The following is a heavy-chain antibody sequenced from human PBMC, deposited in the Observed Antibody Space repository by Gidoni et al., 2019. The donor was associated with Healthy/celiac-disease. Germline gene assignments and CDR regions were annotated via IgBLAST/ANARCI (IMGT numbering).Heavy chain of an antibody. CDR1: GFTFSSYS. CDR2: ISSSSSTI. D-gene: IGHD3-16*02. CDR3: ARDLRLGELSLFDP. V-gene: IGHV3-48*02. J-gene: IGHJ5*02. Sequence: EVQLVESGGGLVQPGGSLRPSCAASGFTFSSYSMTWVRKAPGKGLEWVSYISSSSSTIYYADSVKGRFTIARDNAKNSLYLQMNSLRDEDTAVYYCARDLRLGELSLFDPWGQGTLVTVSS.